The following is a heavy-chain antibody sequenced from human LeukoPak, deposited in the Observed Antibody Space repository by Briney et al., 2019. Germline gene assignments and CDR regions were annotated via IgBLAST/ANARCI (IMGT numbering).Heavy chain of an antibody. CDR2: TNTGGSYT. Sequence: GGSLRLSCVGSGFTFRTHSMTWVRQAPGKGLEWVSSTNTGGSYTSYGDSVKGRFTVSRDNAQNSLYLQMDNLRGEDTAVYYCATWEPRNYWGQGTRVTVSS. D-gene: IGHD1-26*01. CDR3: ATWEPRNY. CDR1: GFTFRTHS. V-gene: IGHV3-21*01. J-gene: IGHJ4*02.